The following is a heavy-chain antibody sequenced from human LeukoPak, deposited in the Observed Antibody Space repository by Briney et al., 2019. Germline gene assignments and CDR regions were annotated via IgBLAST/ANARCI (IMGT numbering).Heavy chain of an antibody. CDR3: ARDRNTDFWSGYYTNYFDY. CDR2: IKQDGSEK. D-gene: IGHD3-3*01. Sequence: GGSPRLSCAASGFTFSNYWMSWVRQAPGKGLEWVANIKQDGSEKYYVDSVKGRFTISRDNAKNSLYLQMNSLRAEDTAVYYCARDRNTDFWSGYYTNYFDYWGQGTLVTVSS. V-gene: IGHV3-7*01. CDR1: GFTFSNYW. J-gene: IGHJ4*02.